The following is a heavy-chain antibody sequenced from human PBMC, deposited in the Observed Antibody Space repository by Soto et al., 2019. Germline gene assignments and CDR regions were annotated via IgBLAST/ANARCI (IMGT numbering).Heavy chain of an antibody. J-gene: IGHJ3*02. Sequence: RVLVKVSCKGSVLSFSRYVISWLGQAPGQGREWMGGIIPIFGTANYAQKFQRRVKITADESTSTAYMELSSLRSEDTAVYYCARSPDTKEAFDICGQGTMVTVSS. CDR1: VLSFSRYV. CDR3: ARSPDTKEAFDI. V-gene: IGHV1-69*13. CDR2: IIPIFGTA.